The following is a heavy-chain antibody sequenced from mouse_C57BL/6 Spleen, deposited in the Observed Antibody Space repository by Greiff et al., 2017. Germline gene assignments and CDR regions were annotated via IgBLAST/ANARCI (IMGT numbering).Heavy chain of an antibody. CDR3: ARTDY. CDR1: GFTFSDYG. J-gene: IGHJ2*01. V-gene: IGHV5-17*01. Sequence: EVKVVESGGGLVKPGGSLKLSCAASGFTFSDYGMHWVRQAPEKGLEWVAYISSGSSTIYYADTVKGRFTISRDNAKNTLFLQMTSLRSEDTAMYYCARTDYWGKGTTLTVSS. CDR2: ISSGSSTI.